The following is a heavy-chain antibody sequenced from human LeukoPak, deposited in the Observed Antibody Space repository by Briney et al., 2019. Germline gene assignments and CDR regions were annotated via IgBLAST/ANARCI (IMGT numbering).Heavy chain of an antibody. J-gene: IGHJ6*03. CDR2: IYYSGST. CDR1: GGSISTYY. V-gene: IGHV4-59*12. CDR3: AREGSWDYYYYYMDV. Sequence: SETLSLTCSVAGGSISTYYWSWIRQPPGKGLEWIGYIYYSGSTYYNPSLKSRVTISVDTSKNQFSLKLSSVTAADTAVYYCAREGSWDYYYYYMDVWGKGTTVTVSS. D-gene: IGHD3-10*01.